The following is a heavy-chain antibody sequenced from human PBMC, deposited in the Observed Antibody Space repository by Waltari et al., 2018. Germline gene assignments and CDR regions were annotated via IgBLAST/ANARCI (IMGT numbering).Heavy chain of an antibody. Sequence: EVQLVESGGALVQPGGSLRLSCAASGFTFSDHYMDWVRQAPGKGPEWVANIMTDGSEEYYVDSVRGRFTISRDNAKNSLYLQMNSLRPEDTAVYYCARDQWFAFDIWGHGTMVTVSS. CDR2: IMTDGSEE. J-gene: IGHJ3*02. CDR3: ARDQWFAFDI. D-gene: IGHD3-22*01. V-gene: IGHV3-7*01. CDR1: GFTFSDHY.